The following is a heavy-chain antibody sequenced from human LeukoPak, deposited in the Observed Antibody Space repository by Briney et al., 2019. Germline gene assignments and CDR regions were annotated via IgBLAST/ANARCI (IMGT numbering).Heavy chain of an antibody. Sequence: GASVKVSRKASGYTFTSYYMHWVRQAPGQGLEWMGIINPSGGSTSYAQKFQGRVTMTRDTSTSTVYMELSSLRSEDTAVYYCARGGITIFGVVIIPGNWFDPWGQGTLVTVSS. V-gene: IGHV1-46*01. CDR2: INPSGGST. CDR3: ARGGITIFGVVIIPGNWFDP. D-gene: IGHD3-3*01. J-gene: IGHJ5*02. CDR1: GYTFTSYY.